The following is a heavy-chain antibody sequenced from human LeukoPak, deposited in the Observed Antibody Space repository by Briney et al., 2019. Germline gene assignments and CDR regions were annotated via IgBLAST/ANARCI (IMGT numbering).Heavy chain of an antibody. J-gene: IGHJ6*02. V-gene: IGHV3-9*01. D-gene: IGHD6-19*01. CDR2: ISWNSGRM. Sequence: GGSLRLSCEASGFTFDNYGMHWVRQAPGKGLEWVSFISWNSGRMAYADSVKGRFTISRDNAKNSLYLQMNSLRAEGTAFYYCAKDWYSRGWYEAYQYYGVDLWGQGTTVTVSS. CDR1: GFTFDNYG. CDR3: AKDWYSRGWYEAYQYYGVDL.